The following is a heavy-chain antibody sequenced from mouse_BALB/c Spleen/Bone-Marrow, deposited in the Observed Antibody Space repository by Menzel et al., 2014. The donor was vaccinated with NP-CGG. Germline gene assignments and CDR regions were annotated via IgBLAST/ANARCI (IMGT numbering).Heavy chain of an antibody. CDR2: INPSTGNT. CDR1: GYTFPQYW. J-gene: IGHJ4*01. V-gene: IGHV1-7*01. D-gene: IGHD2-1*01. CDR3: ARGNYEAIDY. Sequence: QVQLQQSGAELAKPGASVKLSCKASGYTFPQYWMHWVNQKPEQGLEWIGYINPSTGNTEYNQNFKNKATLTADKSSNAAFKQLSRLTSEDAAVYFFARGNYEAIDYLGQGTSVTVSS.